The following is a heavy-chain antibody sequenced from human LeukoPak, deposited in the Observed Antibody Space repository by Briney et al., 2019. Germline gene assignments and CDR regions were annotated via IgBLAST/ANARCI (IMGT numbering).Heavy chain of an antibody. CDR1: GFTFSTYW. D-gene: IGHD1-26*01. Sequence: GGSLRLSCAASGFTFSTYWMSWVRQAPGKGPEWVANIKKDGSEKYYVDSVKGRFTISRDNAKNSLYLQMNSLRAEDTAVYYCARGGSYYRYWGQGTLVTVSS. CDR2: IKKDGSEK. J-gene: IGHJ4*02. V-gene: IGHV3-7*01. CDR3: ARGGSYYRY.